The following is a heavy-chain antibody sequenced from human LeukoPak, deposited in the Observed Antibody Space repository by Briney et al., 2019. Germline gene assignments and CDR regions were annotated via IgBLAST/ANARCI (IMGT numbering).Heavy chain of an antibody. CDR1: GGSISSYY. J-gene: IGHJ5*02. V-gene: IGHV4-59*12. CDR2: IYHSGST. Sequence: KASETLSLTCTVSGGSISSYYWSWIRQPPGKGLEWIGYIYHSGSTYYNPSLKSRVTISVDRSKNQFSLKLSSVTAADTAVYYCARAPWFDPWGQGTLVTVSS. CDR3: ARAPWFDP.